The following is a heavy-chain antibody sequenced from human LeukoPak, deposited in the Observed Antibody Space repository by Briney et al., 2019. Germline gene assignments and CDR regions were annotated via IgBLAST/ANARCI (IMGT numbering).Heavy chain of an antibody. D-gene: IGHD3-10*01. CDR3: AKGSPYYGSGRGYYYMDV. CDR2: INWNGGST. J-gene: IGHJ6*03. CDR1: GFTFEDYG. V-gene: IGHV3-20*01. Sequence: PGGSLRLSCAASGFTFEDYGMSWVRQAPGKGLEWVSGINWNGGSTGYAESVKGRFTISRDNAKNSLFLQMNSLRAEDSALYHCAKGSPYYGSGRGYYYMDVWGKGTTVTVSS.